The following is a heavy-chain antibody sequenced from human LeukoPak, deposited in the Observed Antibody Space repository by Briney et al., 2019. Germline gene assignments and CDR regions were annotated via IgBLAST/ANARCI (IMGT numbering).Heavy chain of an antibody. J-gene: IGHJ4*02. CDR2: ISASGGGT. V-gene: IGHV3-23*01. CDR3: TKDYYDSSAYVPFDY. D-gene: IGHD3-22*01. CDR1: GFTFSTYA. Sequence: GGSLRLSCAASGFTFSTYAMGWVRQAPGKGLEWVSTISASGGGTYYKDSGKGRCTISRDSSTNTLSLQMTSLRAEDTAVYYCTKDYYDSSAYVPFDYWGQGTLDTVSS.